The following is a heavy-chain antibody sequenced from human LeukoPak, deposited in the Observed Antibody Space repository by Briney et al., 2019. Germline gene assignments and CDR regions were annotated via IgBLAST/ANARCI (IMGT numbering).Heavy chain of an antibody. V-gene: IGHV3-23*01. D-gene: IGHD5-12*01. CDR3: VKRELYIVATT. Sequence: GGSLRPSCAASGFTSSSNAMGWVRQAPGKGLEWVSAISPGGSPYYADSVKGRFTISRDNSKNTLYLQMNSLRAEDTAVYYCVKRELYIVATTWGQGTLVTVSS. CDR1: GFTSSSNA. CDR2: ISPGGSP. J-gene: IGHJ5*02.